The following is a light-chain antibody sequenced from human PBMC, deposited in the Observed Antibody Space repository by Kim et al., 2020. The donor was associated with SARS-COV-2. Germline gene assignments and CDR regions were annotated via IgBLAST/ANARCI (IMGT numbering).Light chain of an antibody. CDR3: QNYNGYPWT. CDR1: QSINNW. V-gene: IGKV1-5*03. J-gene: IGKJ1*01. Sequence: AFVRDRVTITCRASQSINNWLAWYQHKAGAPPKVLIYKASILEAGVPSRFSGSGSGTEFTLTISSLQADDFATYYCQNYNGYPWTFGQGTKVDIK. CDR2: KAS.